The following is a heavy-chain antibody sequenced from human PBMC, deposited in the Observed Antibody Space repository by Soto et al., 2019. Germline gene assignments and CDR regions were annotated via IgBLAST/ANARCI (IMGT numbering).Heavy chain of an antibody. CDR3: ASVIVGDSEYAFDY. Sequence: SETLSLTCTVSGVSISSGGYYWGWIRQHPGKGLEWIGNIYYSGRTYYNPSLKSRVIMSVDTSNNRFSLKLSSVTAADTAMYYCASVIVGDSEYAFDYWGQGTLVTVSS. CDR2: IYYSGRT. D-gene: IGHD4-17*01. V-gene: IGHV4-31*03. CDR1: GVSISSGGYY. J-gene: IGHJ4*02.